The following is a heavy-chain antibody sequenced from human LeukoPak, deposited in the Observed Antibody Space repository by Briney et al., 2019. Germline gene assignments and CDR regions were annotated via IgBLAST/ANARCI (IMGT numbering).Heavy chain of an antibody. CDR2: MNPNSGNT. Sequence: ASVKVSCKASGYTFTSYDINWVRQATGQGLEWMGWMNPNSGNTGYAQKFQGRVTITRNTSISTAYMELGSLRSEDTAVYYCARGVASAIYYYYYMDVWGKGTTVTVSS. D-gene: IGHD2-15*01. V-gene: IGHV1-8*03. CDR3: ARGVASAIYYYYYMDV. CDR1: GYTFTSYD. J-gene: IGHJ6*03.